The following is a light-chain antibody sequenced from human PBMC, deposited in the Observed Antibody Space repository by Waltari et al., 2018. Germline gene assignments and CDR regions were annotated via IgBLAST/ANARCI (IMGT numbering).Light chain of an antibody. Sequence: QSVLTQPPSVSGAPGQRVTISCAGSSSNIGATYDFHWYQQLPGTAPKLLIYGHNNRPSGVPDRFSGSKSGTSASLAITGLQAEDEADYYCQSYDNRLSGVIFGGGTRLTVL. CDR1: SSNIGATYD. CDR2: GHN. J-gene: IGLJ2*01. V-gene: IGLV1-40*01. CDR3: QSYDNRLSGVI.